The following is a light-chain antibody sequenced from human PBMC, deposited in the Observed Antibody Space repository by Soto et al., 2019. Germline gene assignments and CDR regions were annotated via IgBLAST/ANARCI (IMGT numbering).Light chain of an antibody. CDR1: QSVSSY. J-gene: IGKJ4*01. Sequence: EIVLTQLPATLSLSPGEKATLSCRASQSVSSYLAWYQQKPGQAPRLLIYDASNRATGIPARFSGRGSGTDFTLPISSLAPEDFAVYKCQQRSSWPALTFGGGTKVDIK. CDR3: QQRSSWPALT. V-gene: IGKV3-11*01. CDR2: DAS.